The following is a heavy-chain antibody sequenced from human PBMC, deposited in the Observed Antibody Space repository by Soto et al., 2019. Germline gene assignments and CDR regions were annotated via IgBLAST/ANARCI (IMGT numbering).Heavy chain of an antibody. J-gene: IGHJ5*02. Sequence: QVQLVESGGGLVPPGGSLRLSCAGSGFTFGASYMSWIRQAPGKGLEWLSYISPGSRYPAYADSVKGRFTISRDNAKRSLYLQMMSLTAEDTAIYYCVRGGGGGLFDPWGQGPMVTVAS. CDR3: VRGGGGGLFDP. V-gene: IGHV3-11*06. D-gene: IGHD2-15*01. CDR1: GFTFGASY. CDR2: ISPGSRYP.